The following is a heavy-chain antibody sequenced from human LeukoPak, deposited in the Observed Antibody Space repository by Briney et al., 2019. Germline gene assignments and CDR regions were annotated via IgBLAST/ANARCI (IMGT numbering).Heavy chain of an antibody. V-gene: IGHV1-8*01. CDR3: TRGHSAD. J-gene: IGHJ1*01. D-gene: IGHD6-19*01. CDR2: MNPNSGNT. Sequence: AASVKVSCKASGYTFTSYDITWVRQATGQGLEWMGWMNPNSGNTGYAQKFQVRVTMTRNTSISTAYMDLSSLRSEDTAVYYCTRGHSADWGQGTLVTVSS. CDR1: GYTFTSYD.